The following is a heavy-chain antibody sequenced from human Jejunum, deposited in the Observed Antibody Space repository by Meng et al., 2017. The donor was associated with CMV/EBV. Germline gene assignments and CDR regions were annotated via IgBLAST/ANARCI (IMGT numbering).Heavy chain of an antibody. J-gene: IGHJ4*02. D-gene: IGHD2-15*01. Sequence: SHFGAWIRQPPGKRLEWIGNIFHSGSTYYTPSLKSRVTMSVDTSKRQLSLKLGSVTAADTAVYYCARARGGYCSGGSCYGIFDHWGQGTLVTVSS. CDR3: ARARGGYCSGGSCYGIFDH. CDR1: SHF. CDR2: IFHSGST. V-gene: IGHV4-39*07.